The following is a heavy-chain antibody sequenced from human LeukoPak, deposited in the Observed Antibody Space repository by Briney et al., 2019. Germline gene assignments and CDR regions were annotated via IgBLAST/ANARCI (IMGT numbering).Heavy chain of an antibody. CDR3: AKSAGCNSNWYNVEYFQD. V-gene: IGHV3-23*01. D-gene: IGHD6-13*01. CDR2: ISGSGNRA. CDR1: GLTFTTYA. Sequence: GGSLRLSCAVSGLTFTTYAMSWVRQAPGKGLEWVSAISGSGNRAYYADSVKGRFTISRDNSKNTLYVQLNSLRAEDTAVYYCAKSAGCNSNWYNVEYFQDWGQGTLVTVSS. J-gene: IGHJ1*01.